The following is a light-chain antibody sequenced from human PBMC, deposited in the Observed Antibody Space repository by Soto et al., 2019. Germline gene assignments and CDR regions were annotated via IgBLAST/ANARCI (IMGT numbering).Light chain of an antibody. V-gene: IGKV3-20*01. CDR2: GAS. CDR3: QQYGSSPRT. CDR1: QSVSSSY. J-gene: IGKJ5*01. Sequence: EIVLTQSPGTLSLSPGERATLSCRASQSVSSSYLAWYQQKPGQAPRLLIYGASSRATGIPDRFSGSGSGTDFTLTISRLEPEDVAVYYCQQYGSSPRTFGQGTRLEMK.